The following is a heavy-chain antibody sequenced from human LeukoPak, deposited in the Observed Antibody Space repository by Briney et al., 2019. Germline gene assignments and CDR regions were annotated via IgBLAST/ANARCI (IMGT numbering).Heavy chain of an antibody. V-gene: IGHV3-15*01. D-gene: IGHD2-15*01. CDR3: ATDLSSYCSGGHCFLSY. CDR2: IKKKTDGGTI. J-gene: IGHJ4*02. CDR1: GFNFRNAY. Sequence: GGSLRLSCAGSGFNFRNAYMSWVRQAPGKGLEWVGRIKKKTDGGTIDYAAPVKGRFTISRDDSKDTLYLQMNSLTTEDTALYYCATDLSSYCSGGHCFLSYWGQGTLVTVSS.